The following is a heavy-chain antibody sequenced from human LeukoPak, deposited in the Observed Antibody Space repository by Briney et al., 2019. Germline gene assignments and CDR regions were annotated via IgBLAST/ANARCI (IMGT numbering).Heavy chain of an antibody. Sequence: GASVKVSCKASGYTFTGYAMHWVRQAPGQRLEWMGWINAGNGNTKYSQKFQGRVTITRDTSASTAYMELSSLRSEDTAVYYCARDRSDGYQVVDYYFDYWGQGTLVTVSS. CDR2: INAGNGNT. CDR3: ARDRSDGYQVVDYYFDY. D-gene: IGHD5-24*01. V-gene: IGHV1-3*01. J-gene: IGHJ4*02. CDR1: GYTFTGYA.